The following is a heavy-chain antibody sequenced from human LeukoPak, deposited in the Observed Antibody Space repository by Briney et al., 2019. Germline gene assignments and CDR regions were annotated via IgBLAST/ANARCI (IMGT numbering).Heavy chain of an antibody. J-gene: IGHJ4*02. D-gene: IGHD6-19*01. CDR2: ITDDGYNT. V-gene: IGHV3-23*01. CDR1: GFTFTSHW. CDR3: AKDLSYTSGASDH. Sequence: GGSLRLSCGASGFTFTSHWMSWVRQAPGKGLEWVSTITDDGYNTYSADSVKGRITFSRDNSKNTLSLQLRSLRAEDTAVYYCAKDLSYTSGASDHWGQGTLVTVSS.